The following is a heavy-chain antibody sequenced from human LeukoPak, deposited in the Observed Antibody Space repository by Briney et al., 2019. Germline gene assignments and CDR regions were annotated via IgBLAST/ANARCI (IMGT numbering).Heavy chain of an antibody. J-gene: IGHJ4*02. V-gene: IGHV3-9*01. CDR1: GFTFDDYA. CDR2: ISWNSGSI. CDR3: AKDVDGYNYSDY. D-gene: IGHD5-24*01. Sequence: PGGSLRLSCAASGFTFDDYAMHWVRQAPGKGLEWVSGISWNSGSIGYADSVKGRFTISRDNAKNSLYLQMNSLRAEDTALYYCAKDVDGYNYSDYWGQGTLVTVSS.